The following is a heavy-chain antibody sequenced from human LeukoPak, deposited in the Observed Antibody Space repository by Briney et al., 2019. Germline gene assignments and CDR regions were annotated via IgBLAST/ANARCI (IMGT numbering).Heavy chain of an antibody. CDR1: GFTFSSYA. J-gene: IGHJ4*02. Sequence: GGSLRLSCAASGFTFSSYAMHWVRQAPGKGLEYVSAISSNGGSTYYANSVKGRFTISRDNSKNTLYLQMGSLRAEDMAVYYCARDTPREDGYNLELDYWGQGTLVTVSS. CDR2: ISSNGGST. D-gene: IGHD5-24*01. V-gene: IGHV3-64*01. CDR3: ARDTPREDGYNLELDY.